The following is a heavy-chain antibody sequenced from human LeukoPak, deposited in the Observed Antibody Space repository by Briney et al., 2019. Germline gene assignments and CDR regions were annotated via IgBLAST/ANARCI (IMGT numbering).Heavy chain of an antibody. CDR3: ARVWYCSSTSCYGGGWFDP. V-gene: IGHV4-4*07. D-gene: IGHD2-2*01. CDR2: KYARGNS. CDR1: GGSISNYY. Sequence: SETLSLTCTVSGGSISNYYWSWIRQPAGKGLEWIGRKYARGNSNYNPPLQSRVTMSVDTSKNQFSLKLSSVTAADTAVYYCARVWYCSSTSCYGGGWFDPWGQGTLVTVSS. J-gene: IGHJ5*02.